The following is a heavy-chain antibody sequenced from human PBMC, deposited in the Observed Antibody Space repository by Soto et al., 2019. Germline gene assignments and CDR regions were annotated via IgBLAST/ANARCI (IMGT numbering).Heavy chain of an antibody. CDR3: VTSSVAYYGGFAF. D-gene: IGHD4-17*01. V-gene: IGHV1-58*01. J-gene: IGHJ4*02. CDR2: LVIGSGST. CDR1: GFMFTTSS. Sequence: QMELVQSGPEVKKPGTSVKVSCKATGFMFTTSSVQWVRQTRGRHLEWIGWLVIGSGSTKYAQKFQERVTITSDVSTSTAYMDLSSLRSEDTAVYYCVTSSVAYYGGFAFWGQGTPVTVSS.